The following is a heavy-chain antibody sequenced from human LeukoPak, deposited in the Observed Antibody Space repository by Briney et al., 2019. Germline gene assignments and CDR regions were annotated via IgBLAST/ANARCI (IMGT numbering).Heavy chain of an antibody. J-gene: IGHJ4*02. D-gene: IGHD2-15*01. Sequence: GGSLRLSCVGSGFTFSSCTMIWVRQTPGKGLEWVSVISGTGGTTYDADSVKGRFTISRDNSKNTLYLQMNSLRAEDTAVYYCVKSPLNLGYCSGGSCHYFDYWGQGTLVTVSS. CDR1: GFTFSSCT. CDR2: ISGTGGTT. CDR3: VKSPLNLGYCSGGSCHYFDY. V-gene: IGHV3-23*01.